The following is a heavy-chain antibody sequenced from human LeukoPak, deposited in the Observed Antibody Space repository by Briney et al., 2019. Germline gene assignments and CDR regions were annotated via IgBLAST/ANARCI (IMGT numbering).Heavy chain of an antibody. CDR2: IYYSGST. CDR1: GGSISSSSYY. V-gene: IGHV4-39*01. J-gene: IGHJ4*02. D-gene: IGHD6-13*01. Sequence: PSETLSLTCTVSGGSISSSSYYWGWIRQPPGKGLEWIGSIYYSGSTYYNPSLKSRVTISVDMSKNQFSLKLSSVTAVDTAVYYCASIAAAGPKYFDYWGQGTLVTVSS. CDR3: ASIAAAGPKYFDY.